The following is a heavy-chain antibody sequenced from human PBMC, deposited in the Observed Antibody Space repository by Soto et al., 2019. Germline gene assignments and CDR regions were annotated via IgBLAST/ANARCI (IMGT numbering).Heavy chain of an antibody. Sequence: LRLSCAVSGFTFSSYSMNWVRQAPGKGLEWVSSISSGNSYIYYADSVRGRFTVSRDNAKSSLYLQMNSLRAEDTAVYYCATQMDYNILTGYRHFDYWGQGTLVTVSS. CDR1: GFTFSSYS. CDR3: ATQMDYNILTGYRHFDY. CDR2: ISSGNSYI. J-gene: IGHJ4*02. V-gene: IGHV3-21*01. D-gene: IGHD3-9*01.